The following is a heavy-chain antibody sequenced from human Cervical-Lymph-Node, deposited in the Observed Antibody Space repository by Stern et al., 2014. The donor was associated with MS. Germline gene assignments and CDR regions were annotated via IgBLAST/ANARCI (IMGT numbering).Heavy chain of an antibody. V-gene: IGHV4-31*03. J-gene: IGHJ4*02. CDR2: MYYSGST. D-gene: IGHD3-22*01. CDR3: ARYLVSGYRRHFDY. Sequence: QLQLQESGPGLVKPSQTLSLTCTVSGGSVSSSGYYWSWVRQHPGKGLEWIGHMYYSGSTYYTPSLKSRVTISVDTSKNQFSLKLSSVTAADSAVYYCARYLVSGYRRHFDYWGRGTLVTVSS. CDR1: GGSVSSSGYY.